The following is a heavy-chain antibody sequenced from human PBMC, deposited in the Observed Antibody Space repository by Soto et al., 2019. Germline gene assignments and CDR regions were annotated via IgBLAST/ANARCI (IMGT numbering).Heavy chain of an antibody. V-gene: IGHV1-2*02. Sequence: ASVKVSCKASGFSFTGYYIHWLRQAPGQGLEWMGWINAHSGGTEYAQKFQGRVTLTRDTSIATAYLTLTSLTSDDTALYYCAKDLTRQLAYWLDPWGQGTQVTVSS. CDR3: AKDLTRQLAYWLDP. J-gene: IGHJ5*02. CDR1: GFSFTGYY. CDR2: INAHSGGT. D-gene: IGHD6-6*01.